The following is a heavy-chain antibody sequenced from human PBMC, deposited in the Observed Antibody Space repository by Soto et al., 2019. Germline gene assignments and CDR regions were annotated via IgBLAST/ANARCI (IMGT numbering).Heavy chain of an antibody. V-gene: IGHV3-30*18. CDR2: ISYDGSNK. D-gene: IGHD3-10*01. Sequence: GGSLRLSXAASGFTFSSYGMHWVRQAPGKGLEWVAVISYDGSNKYYADSVKGRFTISRDNSKNTLYLQMNSLRAEDTAVYYCAKDFGAQYFDYWGQGTLVTVSS. CDR1: GFTFSSYG. CDR3: AKDFGAQYFDY. J-gene: IGHJ4*02.